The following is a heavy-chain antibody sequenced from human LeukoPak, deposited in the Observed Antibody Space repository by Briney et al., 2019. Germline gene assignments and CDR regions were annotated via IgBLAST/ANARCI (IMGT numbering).Heavy chain of an antibody. Sequence: SVKVSCKASGGTFSSYAISWVRQAPGQGLEWMGGIIPIFGTANYAQKFQGRVTITTDESTSTAYMELSSLRSEDTAVYYCARGPRLYYYGSGSYPRAYYYYMDVWGKGTTVTVSS. V-gene: IGHV1-69*05. CDR2: IIPIFGTA. D-gene: IGHD3-10*01. CDR1: GGTFSSYA. J-gene: IGHJ6*03. CDR3: ARGPRLYYYGSGSYPRAYYYYMDV.